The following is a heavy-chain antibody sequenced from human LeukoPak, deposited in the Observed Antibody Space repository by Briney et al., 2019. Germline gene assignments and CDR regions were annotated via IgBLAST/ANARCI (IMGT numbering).Heavy chain of an antibody. CDR3: ARGARGVSAANTGAQNWFDP. CDR2: IYYSGST. J-gene: IGHJ5*02. V-gene: IGHV4-31*03. D-gene: IGHD2-2*01. Sequence: SQTLSLTCTVSGGSIRSGGYYWRWIRQHPGKGLEWIGYIYYSGSTYYNPSLKSRLTISLDTSKNQFSLTLNSVTAADTAVYYCARGARGVSAANTGAQNWFDPWGQGTLVTVSS. CDR1: GGSIRSGGYY.